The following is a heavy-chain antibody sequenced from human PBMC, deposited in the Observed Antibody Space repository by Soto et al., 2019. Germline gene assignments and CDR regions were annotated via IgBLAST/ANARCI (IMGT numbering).Heavy chain of an antibody. D-gene: IGHD4-4*01. V-gene: IGHV4-31*03. J-gene: IGHJ4*02. CDR1: GGSIRSTGYF. Sequence: SETLSLTCTVSGGSIRSTGYFWSWIRQHPGKGLEWIGFIYHSGSTYYNPSLKSRLNISVDTSQNQFSLNLTSVTAADTAVYYCARAGGETTAEYYFDYWGQGTLVTVSS. CDR3: ARAGGETTAEYYFDY. CDR2: IYHSGST.